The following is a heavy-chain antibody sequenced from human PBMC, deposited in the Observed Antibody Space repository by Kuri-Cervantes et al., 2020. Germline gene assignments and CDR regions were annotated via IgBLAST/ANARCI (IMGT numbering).Heavy chain of an antibody. Sequence: SETLSLTCTVSGGSVSSGSYYWSWIRQPPGKGLEWIGYIYYSGSTNYNPSLKSRVTISVDTSKNQFSLKLSSATAADTAVYYCASGRGGAFDIWGQGTMVTVSS. J-gene: IGHJ3*02. CDR3: ASGRGGAFDI. V-gene: IGHV4-61*01. D-gene: IGHD1-1*01. CDR2: IYYSGST. CDR1: GGSVSSGSYY.